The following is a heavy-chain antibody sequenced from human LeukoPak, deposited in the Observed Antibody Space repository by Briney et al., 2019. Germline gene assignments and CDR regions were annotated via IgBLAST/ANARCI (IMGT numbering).Heavy chain of an antibody. V-gene: IGHV4-59*05. CDR1: GGSISSYY. D-gene: IGHD6-19*01. CDR2: IYYSGST. CDR3: ATSGWYLLPGVY. J-gene: IGHJ4*02. Sequence: TSSETLSLTCTVSGGSISSYYWSWIRQPPGKGLEWIGSIYYSGSTYYNPSLESRVTISVDTSKNQFSLKLSSVTAADTAVYYCATSGWYLLPGVYWGQGTLVTVSS.